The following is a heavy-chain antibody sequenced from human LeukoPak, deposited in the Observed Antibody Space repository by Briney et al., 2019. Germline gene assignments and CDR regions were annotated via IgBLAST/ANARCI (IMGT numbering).Heavy chain of an antibody. CDR3: ARRLYNRPHNYYYMDV. CDR2: ISAYNGNT. J-gene: IGHJ6*03. Sequence: ASVKVSCKASGYTFTSYGISWVRQAPGQGLEWMGWISAYNGNTNYTQKLQGRVTMTTDTSTSTVCMDLISLRSDDTAVYYCARRLYNRPHNYYYMDVWGKGTTVTVSS. V-gene: IGHV1-18*01. D-gene: IGHD1-14*01. CDR1: GYTFTSYG.